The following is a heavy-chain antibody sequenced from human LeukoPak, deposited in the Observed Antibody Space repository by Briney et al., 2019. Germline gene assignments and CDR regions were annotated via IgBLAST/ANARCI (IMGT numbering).Heavy chain of an antibody. V-gene: IGHV3-23*01. Sequence: GGSLRLSCAASGFTFSSYAMSWVRQAPGKGLEWVSTISGSGISTYYADSVKGRFTISRDNSKSTLCLQMNSLRAEDTAVYYCAKQLGYCSDGSCYFPYWGQGTLVTVSS. CDR2: ISGSGIST. J-gene: IGHJ4*02. CDR1: GFTFSSYA. CDR3: AKQLGYCSDGSCYFPY. D-gene: IGHD2-15*01.